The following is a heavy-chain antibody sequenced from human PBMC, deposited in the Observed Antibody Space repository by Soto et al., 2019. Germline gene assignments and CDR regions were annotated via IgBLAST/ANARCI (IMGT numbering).Heavy chain of an antibody. CDR1: GYTFTSYA. CDR3: ARGARIAVAEYYFDY. CDR2: INTNTGNP. D-gene: IGHD6-19*01. Sequence: ASVKVSCKASGYTFTSYAMNWVRQAPGQGLEWMGWINTNTGNPTYAQGFTGRFVFSLDTSVSTAYLQICSLKAEDTAVYYCARGARIAVAEYYFDYWGQGTLVTVSS. J-gene: IGHJ4*02. V-gene: IGHV7-4-1*01.